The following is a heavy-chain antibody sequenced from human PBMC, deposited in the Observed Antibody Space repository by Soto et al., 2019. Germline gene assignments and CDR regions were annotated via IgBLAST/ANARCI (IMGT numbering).Heavy chain of an antibody. V-gene: IGHV2-5*02. D-gene: IGHD3-10*01. CDR2: IYWDDDK. Sequence: QITLKESGPTLVKPTQTLTLTCTFSGFSLSTSGVGVGWIRQPPGKALDWLALIYWDDDKRYSPSLKSRLTIIKDTSTNQVVLTLTNMDPVDTATYYCAHSASGSYSKYFDYWGQGTLVTVSS. CDR1: GFSLSTSGVG. J-gene: IGHJ4*02. CDR3: AHSASGSYSKYFDY.